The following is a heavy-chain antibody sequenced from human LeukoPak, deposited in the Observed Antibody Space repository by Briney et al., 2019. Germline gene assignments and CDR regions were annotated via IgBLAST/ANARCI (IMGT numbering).Heavy chain of an antibody. Sequence: SETLSLTCTVSGDSISTYYWSWIRQPPGKGLEWIGYIRYSGSTNYNPSLRSRVTISIDTSKNQFSLKLSSVTAADTAVYHCARLVYDSRGYYFDYWGQGTLVTVSS. CDR3: ARLVYDSRGYYFDY. CDR1: GDSISTYY. CDR2: IRYSGST. V-gene: IGHV4-59*08. D-gene: IGHD3-22*01. J-gene: IGHJ4*02.